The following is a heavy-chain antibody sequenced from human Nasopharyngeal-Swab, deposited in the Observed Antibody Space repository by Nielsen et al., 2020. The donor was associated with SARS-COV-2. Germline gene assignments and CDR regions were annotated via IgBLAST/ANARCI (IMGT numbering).Heavy chain of an antibody. CDR2: ISSSSSYI. Sequence: GESLKISCAASGFTFSSYNMNWVRQAPGKGLEWVSSISSSSSYIYYADSVKGRFTIPRDNTKKSLYLQMNSLRAEDTAVYYCARLGTESYHYYSLDVWGQGTTVTVSS. D-gene: IGHD1-1*01. CDR3: ARLGTESYHYYSLDV. J-gene: IGHJ6*02. V-gene: IGHV3-21*01. CDR1: GFTFSSYN.